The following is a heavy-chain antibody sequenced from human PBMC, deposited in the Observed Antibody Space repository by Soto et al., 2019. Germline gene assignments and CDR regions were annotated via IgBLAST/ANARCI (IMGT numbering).Heavy chain of an antibody. D-gene: IGHD2-15*01. J-gene: IGHJ6*02. CDR2: INPNSGGT. V-gene: IGHV1-2*04. CDR1: GYTFTGYY. CDR3: ARGYCSGGSCYWGDYYYGMDV. Sequence: ASVKVSCKASGYTFTGYYMHWVRQAPGQGLEWMGWINPNSGGTNYAQKFQGWVTMTRDTSISTAYMELSRLRSDDTAVYYCARGYCSGGSCYWGDYYYGMDVWGQGTTVTVSS.